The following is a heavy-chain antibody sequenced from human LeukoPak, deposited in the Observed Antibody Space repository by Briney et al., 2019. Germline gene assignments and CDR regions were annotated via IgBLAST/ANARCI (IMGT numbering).Heavy chain of an antibody. D-gene: IGHD3-10*01. CDR2: IYYSGST. CDR3: ARHRVRQSWFDP. V-gene: IGHV4-30-4*08. CDR1: GGSISSGDYY. J-gene: IGHJ5*02. Sequence: SETLSLTCTVSGGSISSGDYYWSWIRQPPGKGLEWIGYIYYSGSTYYNPSLKSRVTISVDTSKNQFSLKLTSVTAADTAVYYCARHRVRQSWFDPWGQGTLVTVSS.